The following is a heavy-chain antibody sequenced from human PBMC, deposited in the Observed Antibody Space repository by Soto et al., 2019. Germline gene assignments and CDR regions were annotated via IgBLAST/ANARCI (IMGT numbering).Heavy chain of an antibody. D-gene: IGHD2-15*01. CDR2: IIPILAIA. CDR3: ARDQAVCSGGSCYAAFDI. Sequence: QVQLVQSGAEVKKPGSSVKVSCKASGGTFSSYTISWVRQAPGQGLEWMGRIIPILAIANYAQKFQGRVTITADKSTSTAYMELSSLRSEDTAVYYCARDQAVCSGGSCYAAFDIWGQGTMVTVSS. V-gene: IGHV1-69*08. J-gene: IGHJ3*02. CDR1: GGTFSSYT.